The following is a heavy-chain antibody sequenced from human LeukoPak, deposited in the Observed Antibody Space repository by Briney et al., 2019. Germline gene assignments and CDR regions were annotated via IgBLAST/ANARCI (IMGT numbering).Heavy chain of an antibody. CDR3: ARPPMVRGVIYYYYMDV. V-gene: IGHV3-23*01. Sequence: QPGGSLRLSCAASGFTFSSYAMSWVRQAPGKGLEWVSAISGSGGSTYYADSVKGRFTISRDNSKNTLYLQMGSLRAEDMAVYYCARPPMVRGVIYYYYMDVWGKGTTVTVSS. D-gene: IGHD3-10*01. CDR2: ISGSGGST. CDR1: GFTFSSYA. J-gene: IGHJ6*03.